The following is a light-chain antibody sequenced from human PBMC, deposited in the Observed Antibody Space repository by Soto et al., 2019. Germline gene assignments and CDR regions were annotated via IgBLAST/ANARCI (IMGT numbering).Light chain of an antibody. CDR1: QGISTY. CDR2: AAS. Sequence: ASIGGRVTCTGRASQGISTYLAWYQQKPGKVPQILISAASALHSGVPSRFSGSGSGTDFTLSISSLQPEDVATYYCQKYNSAPWTFGQGTTVDIK. J-gene: IGKJ1*01. V-gene: IGKV1-27*01. CDR3: QKYNSAPWT.